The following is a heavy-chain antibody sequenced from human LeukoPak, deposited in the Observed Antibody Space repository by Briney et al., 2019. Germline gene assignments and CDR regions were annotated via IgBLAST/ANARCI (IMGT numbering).Heavy chain of an antibody. CDR3: ARVSGSCFGGGDCYSFGAFDI. J-gene: IGHJ3*02. Sequence: ASVTVSCKASGYTFTGYYMHWVRQAPGQGLEWMGWINPNSGGTNYAQKFQGRVTMTRDTSISTAYMELSRLRSDDTAVYYCARVSGSCFGGGDCYSFGAFDIWGQGTMVTVSS. V-gene: IGHV1-2*02. CDR1: GYTFTGYY. CDR2: INPNSGGT. D-gene: IGHD2-21*02.